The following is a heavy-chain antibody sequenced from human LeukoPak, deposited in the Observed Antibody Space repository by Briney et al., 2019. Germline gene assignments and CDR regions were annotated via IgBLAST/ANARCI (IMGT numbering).Heavy chain of an antibody. Sequence: GGSLRLSCAASGFTFSSYGMHWVRQAPGKGLEWVAVISYDGSNKYYADSVKGRFTISRDNSKNTLYLQMNSLRAEDTAVYYCAKGDYGAIDYWGQGTLVTVSS. J-gene: IGHJ4*02. CDR3: AKGDYGAIDY. CDR2: ISYDGSNK. D-gene: IGHD4-17*01. V-gene: IGHV3-30*18. CDR1: GFTFSSYG.